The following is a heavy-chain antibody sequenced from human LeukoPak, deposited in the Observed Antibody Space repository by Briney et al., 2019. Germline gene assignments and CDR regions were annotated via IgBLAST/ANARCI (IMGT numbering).Heavy chain of an antibody. J-gene: IGHJ3*02. V-gene: IGHV1-69*05. Sequence: SVKVSCKASGGTFSSYAISWVRQAPGQGLEWMGRIIPIFGTANYAQKFQGRVTITTDESTSPAYMELSSLRSEDTAVYYCARDGPGDDFCSGLYTDAFDIWGQGTMVTVSS. CDR1: GGTFSSYA. CDR2: IIPIFGTA. D-gene: IGHD3-3*01. CDR3: ARDGPGDDFCSGLYTDAFDI.